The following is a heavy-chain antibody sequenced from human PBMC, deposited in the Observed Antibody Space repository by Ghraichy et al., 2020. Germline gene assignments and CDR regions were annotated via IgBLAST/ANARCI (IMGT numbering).Heavy chain of an antibody. CDR2: IHQSGKT. CDR1: GYSISSGYY. CDR3: ARGGAASNGWPIDY. J-gene: IGHJ4*02. D-gene: IGHD6-19*01. V-gene: IGHV4-38-2*02. Sequence: SETLSLTCTVSGYSISSGYYWGCIRQPPGKGLEWIATIHQSGKTYYNPSLKSRVTISVDTSKNQFSLRLSSVTAADTALYYCARGGAASNGWPIDYWGQGTLVTVSS.